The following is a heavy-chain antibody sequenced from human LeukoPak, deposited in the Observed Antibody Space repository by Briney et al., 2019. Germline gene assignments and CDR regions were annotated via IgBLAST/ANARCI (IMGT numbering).Heavy chain of an antibody. V-gene: IGHV3-23*01. Sequence: GGSLRLSCAASGFAFRNYGMRWVRQAPGKGLEWVSAISCSGGSTYYADSVKGRFTISRDNSRNTLYLQINSLRSDDTAVYYCARSPTSKGTVTTDPPNWFDPWGQGTLVTVSS. J-gene: IGHJ5*02. CDR1: GFAFRNYG. CDR2: ISCSGGST. CDR3: ARSPTSKGTVTTDPPNWFDP. D-gene: IGHD4-17*01.